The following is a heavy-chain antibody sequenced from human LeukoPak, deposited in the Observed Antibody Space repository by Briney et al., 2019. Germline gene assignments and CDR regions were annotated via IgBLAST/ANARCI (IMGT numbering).Heavy chain of an antibody. CDR1: GFTFSSYS. J-gene: IGHJ6*03. CDR2: ISSSSSTI. CDR3: ARDPESSRYYYMDV. Sequence: GGSLRLSCAASGFTFSSYSMNWVRQAPGKGLEWVSYISSSSSTIYYADSVKGRFTISRDNAKNSLYLQMNSLRAEDTAVYYCARDPESSRYYYMDVWGKGTTVTVSS. D-gene: IGHD1-14*01. V-gene: IGHV3-48*04.